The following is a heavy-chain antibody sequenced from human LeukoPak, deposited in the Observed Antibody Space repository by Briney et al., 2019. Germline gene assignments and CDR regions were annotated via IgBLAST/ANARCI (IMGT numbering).Heavy chain of an antibody. J-gene: IGHJ4*02. CDR2: IGVSGGS. V-gene: IGHV3-23*01. CDR3: ARDAPAGEKPEYFFDY. CDR1: GFTFSSYA. Sequence: GGSLRLSCAASGFTFSSYAMSWVRQAPGKGLEWVSHIGVSGGSVYADSVKGRFTISRDNAKNSVYMQMNSLRAEDTAVYYCARDAPAGEKPEYFFDYWGQGILVTVSS.